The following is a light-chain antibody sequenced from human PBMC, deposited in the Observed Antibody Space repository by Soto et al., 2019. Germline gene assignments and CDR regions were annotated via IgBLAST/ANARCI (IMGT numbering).Light chain of an antibody. CDR3: GSYTIDSTWV. V-gene: IGLV2-14*01. Sequence: QSVLTQPASVSGSPGQSITISCTGTSSDIGDNYVSWYQQHPGKAPKLMIYEVTNRPSGVSTRFSGSKSGNTASLTISGLQAEDEADYYCGSYTIDSTWVFGGGTQLTVL. J-gene: IGLJ3*02. CDR1: SSDIGDNY. CDR2: EVT.